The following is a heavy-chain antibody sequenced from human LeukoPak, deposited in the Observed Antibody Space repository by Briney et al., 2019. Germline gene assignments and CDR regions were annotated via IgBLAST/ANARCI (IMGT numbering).Heavy chain of an antibody. CDR3: ARAFGGSGSYSQFDP. D-gene: IGHD3-10*01. V-gene: IGHV4-4*07. CDR2: IYTSGST. CDR1: GYSISSGYY. Sequence: TSETLSLTCTVSGYSISSGYYWGWIRQPAGKGLEWIGRIYTSGSTNYNPSLKSRVTMSVVTSKNQFSLKLSSVTAADTAVYYCARAFGGSGSYSQFDPWGQGTLVTVSS. J-gene: IGHJ5*02.